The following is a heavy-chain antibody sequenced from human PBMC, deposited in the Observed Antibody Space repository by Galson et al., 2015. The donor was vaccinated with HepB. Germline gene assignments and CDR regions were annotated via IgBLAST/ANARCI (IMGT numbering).Heavy chain of an antibody. V-gene: IGHV1-46*01. Sequence: SCKASGYSFTTFYIFWVRQAPGQGLEWMGMIYTSGGGTTYAQKFQGRVTMTSDMSSSTVYMEMSGLTSEDTALYYCAREGGEWGQGTLVTVSS. CDR2: IYTSGGGT. J-gene: IGHJ4*02. CDR1: GYSFTTFY. CDR3: AREGGE. D-gene: IGHD3-16*01.